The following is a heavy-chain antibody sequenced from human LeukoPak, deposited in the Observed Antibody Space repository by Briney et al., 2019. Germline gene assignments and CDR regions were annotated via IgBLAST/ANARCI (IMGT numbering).Heavy chain of an antibody. D-gene: IGHD3-22*01. Sequence: ASVKVSCKVSGYILTELSMHWVRQAPGKGLGWMGGFDPEDGETIYAQKFQGRVTMTEDTSTDTAYMELSSLRSEDTAVYYCASGPAYYYDSSGYRNYYYGMDVWGQGTTVTVSS. CDR2: FDPEDGET. J-gene: IGHJ6*02. CDR1: GYILTELS. CDR3: ASGPAYYYDSSGYRNYYYGMDV. V-gene: IGHV1-24*01.